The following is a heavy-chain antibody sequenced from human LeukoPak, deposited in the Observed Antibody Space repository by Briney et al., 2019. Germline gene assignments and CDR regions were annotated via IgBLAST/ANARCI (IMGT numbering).Heavy chain of an antibody. CDR1: GGSFSGYY. V-gene: IGHV4-34*01. D-gene: IGHD2-15*01. Sequence: SETLSLTCAVYGGSFSGYYWIWIRQPPGKGLEWIGEINHSGSTNYNPSLKSRVTISLDTSKNLFSLKLTSVTVADTAVYYCARGEDTPKNFDYWGQGTLVTVSS. J-gene: IGHJ4*02. CDR2: INHSGST. CDR3: ARGEDTPKNFDY.